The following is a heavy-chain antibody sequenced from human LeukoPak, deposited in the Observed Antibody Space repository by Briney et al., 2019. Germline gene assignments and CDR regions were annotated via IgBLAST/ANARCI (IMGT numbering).Heavy chain of an antibody. CDR2: ISSSGSSM. CDR3: VRGGNYGYLWNAFDI. D-gene: IGHD5-18*01. CDR1: GFTFNTFE. Sequence: GRSLRLSCAASGFTFNTFEMNWVRQAPGKGLEWVSYISSSGSSMYYADSVKGRFTISRDNAKNSLYLQMHSLRAEDTTVYYCVRGGNYGYLWNAFDIWGQGTMVTVSS. J-gene: IGHJ3*02. V-gene: IGHV3-48*03.